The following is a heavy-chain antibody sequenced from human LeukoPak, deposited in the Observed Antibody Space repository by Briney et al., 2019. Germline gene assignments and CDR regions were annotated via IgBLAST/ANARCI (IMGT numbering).Heavy chain of an antibody. Sequence: WIRQAPGKGLEWVANIKQDGSEKYYVDSVKGRFTISRDNAKNSLYLQMNSLRAEDTAVYYCARDQGGVVVPAAIFRYWGQGTLVTVSS. V-gene: IGHV3-7*01. CDR3: ARDQGGVVVPAAIFRY. D-gene: IGHD2-2*01. CDR2: IKQDGSEK. J-gene: IGHJ4*02.